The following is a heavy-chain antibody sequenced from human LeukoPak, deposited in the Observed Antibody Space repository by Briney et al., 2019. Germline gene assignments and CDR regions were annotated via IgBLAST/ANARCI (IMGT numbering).Heavy chain of an antibody. CDR3: AVAGSGTFDI. CDR2: ISTNGDST. D-gene: IGHD3-10*01. CDR1: VFTFSDYA. J-gene: IGHJ3*02. V-gene: IGHV3-23*01. Sequence: GGSLRLSCTASVFTFSDYAMSWVRQAPGKGLEWVSTISTNGDSTYYADSVKGRFTISRDNSRNTLSLQMNSLRVEDTAVYYCAVAGSGTFDIWGQGTVVIVSS.